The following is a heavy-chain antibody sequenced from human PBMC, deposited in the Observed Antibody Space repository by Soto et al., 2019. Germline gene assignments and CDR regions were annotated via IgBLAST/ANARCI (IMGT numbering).Heavy chain of an antibody. V-gene: IGHV3-23*01. Sequence: GGSLRLSCAASGFKFSNYAMSWVRQAPGKGLEWVSLISATGGGTYYADSVKGRFTISRENSHNTLYLQVRSLTAEDTAVYYCAKDRRAGGNSALYFDLWGQGAQVTV. CDR2: ISATGGGT. D-gene: IGHD3-16*01. CDR1: GFKFSNYA. J-gene: IGHJ5*01. CDR3: AKDRRAGGNSALYFDL.